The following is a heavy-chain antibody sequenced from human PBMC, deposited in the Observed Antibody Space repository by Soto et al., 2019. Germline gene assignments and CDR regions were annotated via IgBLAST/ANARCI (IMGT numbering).Heavy chain of an antibody. J-gene: IGHJ4*02. CDR1: GGTFSTYA. D-gene: IGHD5-18*01. CDR3: ASGIQLWLRRINNGYSG. V-gene: IGHV1-69*12. Sequence: QVQLVQSGAEVKKPESSVKVSCKAPGGTFSTYAISWVRQAPGQGLEWMGGIIPMFGTANYAQRCQDRVTIAADESTNTVSMELSRLRSEDTAVYFCASGIQLWLRRINNGYSGWGQGTLVTVSS. CDR2: IIPMFGTA.